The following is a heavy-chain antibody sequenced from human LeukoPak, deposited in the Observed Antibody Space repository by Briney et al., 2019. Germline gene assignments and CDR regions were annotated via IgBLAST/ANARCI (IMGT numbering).Heavy chain of an antibody. D-gene: IGHD1-26*01. CDR1: GYTFTGYY. J-gene: IGHJ4*02. CDR3: ARVPWWELKYFDY. CDR2: INPNSGGT. Sequence: ASVKVSCKASGYTFTGYYMHWVRQAPGQGLEWMGWINPNSGGTNYAQKFQGRVTMTRDTSISTAYMELSRLRSDDTAVYYCARVPWWELKYFDYWGQGTLVTVSS. V-gene: IGHV1-2*02.